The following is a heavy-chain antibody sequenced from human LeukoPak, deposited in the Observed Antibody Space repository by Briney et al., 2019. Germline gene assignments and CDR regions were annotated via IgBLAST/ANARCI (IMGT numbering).Heavy chain of an antibody. D-gene: IGHD2-2*01. CDR3: ARDPTSNQLLPFDY. V-gene: IGHV1-2*02. CDR1: GYTFTDYY. Sequence: ASVKVSCKTSGYTFTDYYLHWVRQAPGQGLEWMGWINPKTVGTKYAQKFQGRVTMTRDTSISTAYPEVRRVRSDDTAVYYCARDPTSNQLLPFDYWGQGTLVIVSS. CDR2: INPKTVGT. J-gene: IGHJ4*02.